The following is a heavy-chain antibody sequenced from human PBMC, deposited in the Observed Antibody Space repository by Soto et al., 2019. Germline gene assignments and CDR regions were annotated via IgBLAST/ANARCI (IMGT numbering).Heavy chain of an antibody. J-gene: IGHJ4*02. CDR2: ISAYNGNT. D-gene: IGHD5-12*01. CDR1: GYSFTGYG. CDR3: AREGDGYNGLRYAGY. V-gene: IGHV1-18*01. Sequence: ASVKVCCKASGYSFTGYGISWVRQAPGQGLEWMGWISAYNGNTNYAQKLQGRVTMTTDTSTSTAYMELRSLRSDDTAVYYCAREGDGYNGLRYAGYWGQGTLVTVSS.